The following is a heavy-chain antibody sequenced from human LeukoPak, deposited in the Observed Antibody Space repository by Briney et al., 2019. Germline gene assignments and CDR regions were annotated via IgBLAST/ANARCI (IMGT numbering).Heavy chain of an antibody. V-gene: IGHV1-69*05. CDR3: ARDQSGSYSGIDY. CDR2: IIPIFGTA. CDR1: GGTFSSYA. J-gene: IGHJ4*02. D-gene: IGHD1-26*01. Sequence: SVKVSCKASGGTFSSYAISWVRQAPGQGLEWMGGIIPIFGTANYAHKFQGRCTITTDESSGTAYMELSSLRSEDTAVYYCARDQSGSYSGIDYWGQGTLVTVSS.